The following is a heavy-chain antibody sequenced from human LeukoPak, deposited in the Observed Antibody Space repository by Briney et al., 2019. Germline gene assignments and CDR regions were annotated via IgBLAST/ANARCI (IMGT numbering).Heavy chain of an antibody. CDR2: IDYSGSSV. V-gene: IGHV3-48*03. J-gene: IGHJ1*01. D-gene: IGHD2-15*01. CDR1: GFTFSSYE. Sequence: GGSLRLSCAASGFTFSSYEMNWVRQAPGKGLEWVSYIDYSGSSVYYADSVKGRFTISRDNAKNSLYLQMNSLRAEDTALYYCARAAVVASTLPAYWGQGTLVTVSS. CDR3: ARAAVVASTLPAY.